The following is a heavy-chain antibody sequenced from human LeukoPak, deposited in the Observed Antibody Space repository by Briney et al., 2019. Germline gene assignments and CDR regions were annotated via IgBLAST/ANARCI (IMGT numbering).Heavy chain of an antibody. CDR1: GFTFSNYA. V-gene: IGHV3-30-3*01. D-gene: IGHD6-19*01. J-gene: IGHJ3*02. Sequence: GGSLRLSCAVSGFTFSNYAMHWVRQAPGKGLEWVAVISYDGSNKNYADSVKGRFTISRDNSKNTLYLQMNNLRAEDTAVYYCARGARAVGGGWYGGDAFDIWGQGTMVTVSS. CDR3: ARGARAVGGGWYGGDAFDI. CDR2: ISYDGSNK.